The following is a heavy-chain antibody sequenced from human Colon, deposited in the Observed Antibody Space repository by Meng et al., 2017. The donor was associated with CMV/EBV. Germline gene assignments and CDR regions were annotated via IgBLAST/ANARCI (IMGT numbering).Heavy chain of an antibody. CDR3: ASHSSYVWGSHH. CDR1: GNSFTGYY. J-gene: IGHJ1*01. D-gene: IGHD3-16*01. Sequence: QVRLVQAGAELRMPWAPVKVPCKALGNSFTGYYIRWVRLAPGQGLEWMGWMDPTTGRTDYAQKFQGTVTMTKDTSISTAYLELSRLTSDDTAVYYCASHSSYVWGSHHWGQGTLVTVSS. V-gene: IGHV1-2*02. CDR2: MDPTTGRT.